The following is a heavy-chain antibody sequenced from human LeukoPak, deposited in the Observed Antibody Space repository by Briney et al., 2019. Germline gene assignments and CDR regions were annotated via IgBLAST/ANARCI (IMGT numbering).Heavy chain of an antibody. CDR2: IYTSGST. J-gene: IGHJ4*02. V-gene: IGHV4-61*02. CDR3: ARDHPRWLQSDY. CDR1: GGSISSGDYY. Sequence: PSETLSLTCTVSGGSISSGDYYWSWIRQPPGKGLEWIGRIYTSGSTNYNPSLKSRVTMSVDTSKNQFSLKLSSVTAADTAVYYCARDHPRWLQSDYWGQGTLVTVSS. D-gene: IGHD5-24*01.